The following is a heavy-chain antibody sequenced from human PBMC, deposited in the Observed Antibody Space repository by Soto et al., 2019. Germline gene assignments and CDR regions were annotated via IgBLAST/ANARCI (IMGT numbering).Heavy chain of an antibody. J-gene: IGHJ4*02. CDR3: ARHKFIAARPDVFDY. V-gene: IGHV4-39*01. Sequence: FVTRSLTCTLSGVSISSSGYYWSWLRQPPGKGLEWIGSIYYSGSTYCNPSLKSRVTISVDTSKNQFSLKLSAVTAADTVVYYCARHKFIAARPDVFDYRGQGTLVTVS. CDR2: IYYSGST. CDR1: GVSISSSGYY. D-gene: IGHD6-6*01.